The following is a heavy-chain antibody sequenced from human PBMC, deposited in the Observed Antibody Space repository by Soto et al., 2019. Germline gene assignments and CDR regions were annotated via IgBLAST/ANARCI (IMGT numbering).Heavy chain of an antibody. CDR1: GFTFTTHG. CDR3: AKDRGGRWKFDY. CDR2: IAYDGSNR. Sequence: QVQLVESGGGVVQPGRFLSLSCAASGFTFTTHGMHWVRQSPGTGLEWVASIAYDGSNRNYGDTVKGRFFVSRHNPKKTLSMQMNSLRDEDTAVYFCAKDRGGRWKFDYWGQGILVIVSS. D-gene: IGHD1-1*01. J-gene: IGHJ4*02. V-gene: IGHV3-30*18.